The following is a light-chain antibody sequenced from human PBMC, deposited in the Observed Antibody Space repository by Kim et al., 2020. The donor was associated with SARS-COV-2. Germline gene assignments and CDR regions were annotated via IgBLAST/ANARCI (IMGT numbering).Light chain of an antibody. Sequence: YDIHWYQHLPGTAPKVVVYGYPHRPSGVPDRFSGSKSGTSASLAITGLQAEDEAEYYCQSYDSSLSGWVFGGGTQLTVL. CDR1: YD. CDR3: QSYDSSLSGWV. CDR2: GYP. V-gene: IGLV1-40*01. J-gene: IGLJ3*02.